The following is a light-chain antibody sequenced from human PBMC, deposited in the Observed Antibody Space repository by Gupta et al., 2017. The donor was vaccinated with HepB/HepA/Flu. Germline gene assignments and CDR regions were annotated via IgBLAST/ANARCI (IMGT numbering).Light chain of an antibody. Sequence: DIVMTQSPDSLAGYLGERATINCKSSQRVLYSSNNKNYLAWYQQKPGQPPKVIISWASNRESGVPDRFSGSGSGTDFTLTISSLQAEDVAVYYCQQYHSTPQTFGQGTKVEIK. CDR1: QRVLYSSNNKNY. V-gene: IGKV4-1*01. CDR2: WAS. CDR3: QQYHSTPQT. J-gene: IGKJ1*01.